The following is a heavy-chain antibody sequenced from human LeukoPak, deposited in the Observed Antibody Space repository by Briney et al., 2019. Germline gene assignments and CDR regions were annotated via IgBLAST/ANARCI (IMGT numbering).Heavy chain of an antibody. J-gene: IGHJ4*02. CDR3: ARDHEIY. Sequence: GGSLRLSCAASGFTFSSYSMNWVRQAPGKGLEWVSSISSSSSYIYYGDSVKGRFTISRDNAKDSLYLQMNSLRAEDTAVYYCARDHEIYWGQGTLVTVSS. CDR1: GFTFSSYS. CDR2: ISSSSSYI. V-gene: IGHV3-21*01.